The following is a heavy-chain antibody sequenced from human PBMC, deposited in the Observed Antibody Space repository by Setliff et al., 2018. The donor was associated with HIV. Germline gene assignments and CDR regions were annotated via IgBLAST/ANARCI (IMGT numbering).Heavy chain of an antibody. J-gene: IGHJ4*02. D-gene: IGHD3-22*01. Sequence: SETLSLTCTVSGGSVSSSSSYWGWIRQPPGKGLEWIGNVCYSRSSYYSPSLKSRVTISVDTSKNQFSLKLSSVTAADTAVYYCARHGVDDTSANYFRFGVHDHWGQGTLVTVS. V-gene: IGHV4-39*01. CDR1: GGSVSSSSSY. CDR2: VCYSRSS. CDR3: ARHGVDDTSANYFRFGVHDH.